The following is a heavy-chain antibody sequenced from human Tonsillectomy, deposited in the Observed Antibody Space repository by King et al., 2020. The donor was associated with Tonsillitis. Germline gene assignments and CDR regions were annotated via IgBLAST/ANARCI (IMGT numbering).Heavy chain of an antibody. CDR1: GFTFSSYA. Sequence: VQLVESGGGLVQPGGSLRLSCAASGFTFSSYAMSWVRQAPGKGLEWVSAISGSGGSTYYADSVKGRFTISRDNSKNTLYLQMNSLRAEDTAVYYCAKVGFGDLFFPEYSFDYWGQGTLVTVSS. D-gene: IGHD3-10*01. CDR3: AKVGFGDLFFPEYSFDY. J-gene: IGHJ4*02. V-gene: IGHV3-23*04. CDR2: ISGSGGST.